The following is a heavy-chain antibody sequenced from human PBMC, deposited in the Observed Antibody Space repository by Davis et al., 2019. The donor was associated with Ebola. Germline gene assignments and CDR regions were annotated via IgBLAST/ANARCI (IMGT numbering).Heavy chain of an antibody. CDR2: INPNDGRT. Sequence: AASAKVSCKASGYTFTNYYMHWVRQAPGQGLEWMGMINPNDGRTISAQKFQGRVTVTRDTSTTTAYMELSSLRSEDTAVYYCARGSVQFDYWGQGTLVTVSS. CDR1: GYTFTNYY. J-gene: IGHJ4*02. CDR3: ARGSVQFDY. V-gene: IGHV1-46*01.